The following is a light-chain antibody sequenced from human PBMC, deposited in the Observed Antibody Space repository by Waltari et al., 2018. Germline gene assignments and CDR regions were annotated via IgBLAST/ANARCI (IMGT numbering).Light chain of an antibody. CDR1: QSVSSSY. CDR2: GAF. V-gene: IGKV3-20*01. Sequence: IALAKSPGTLSFSPGERATLSCRASQSVSSSYLAWYQQKPGQAPRLLIYGAFNRATGIPDRFSGSGSGTDFTLTINRLEPEDFAVYYCQQYGRSFGQGTRLEIK. J-gene: IGKJ5*01. CDR3: QQYGRS.